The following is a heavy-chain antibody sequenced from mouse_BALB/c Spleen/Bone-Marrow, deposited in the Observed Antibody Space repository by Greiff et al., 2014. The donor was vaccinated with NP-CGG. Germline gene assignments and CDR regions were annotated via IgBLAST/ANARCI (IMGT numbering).Heavy chain of an antibody. D-gene: IGHD1-2*01. V-gene: IGHV1-9*01. CDR3: ARRLLYYFDY. CDR1: GYTFSTYW. Sequence: QVHVKQSGAELMKPGASVKISCKATGYTFSTYWIEWVKQRPGHGLEWIGEILPGSGSTNYNEKFKGKATFTADTSSNTAYMQLSSLTSGDSAVYCCARRLLYYFDYWGQGTTLTVSS. J-gene: IGHJ2*01. CDR2: ILPGSGST.